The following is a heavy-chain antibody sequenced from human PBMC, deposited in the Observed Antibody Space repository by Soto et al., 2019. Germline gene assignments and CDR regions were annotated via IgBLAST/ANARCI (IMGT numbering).Heavy chain of an antibody. CDR2: IYYSGST. CDR1: GGSISSGGYY. Sequence: QVQLQESGPGLVKPSQTLSLTFTVSGGSISSGGYYWSWIRQHPGKGLEWIGYIYYSGSTYYNPSLMSRVTIRVATYKNQFSLKRSFVSAADTAVYYCATIGNRRAVAGHDYWGQGTLVRVSS. V-gene: IGHV4-31*03. CDR3: ATIGNRRAVAGHDY. J-gene: IGHJ4*02. D-gene: IGHD6-19*01.